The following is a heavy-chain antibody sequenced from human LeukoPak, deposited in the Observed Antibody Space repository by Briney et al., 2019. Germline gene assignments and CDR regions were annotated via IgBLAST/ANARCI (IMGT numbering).Heavy chain of an antibody. CDR1: GVTFGDYA. CDR2: IKSKTDGGTT. Sequence: PGGSLRLSCTGSGVTFGDYAMSWVRQAPGKGLEWVGRIKSKTDGGTTDYAAPVKGRFTISRDDSKNTLYLQMNSLKTEDTAVYYCTTDVLYDSSGRTYYLDYWGQGTLVTVSS. V-gene: IGHV3-15*01. D-gene: IGHD3-22*01. J-gene: IGHJ4*02. CDR3: TTDVLYDSSGRTYYLDY.